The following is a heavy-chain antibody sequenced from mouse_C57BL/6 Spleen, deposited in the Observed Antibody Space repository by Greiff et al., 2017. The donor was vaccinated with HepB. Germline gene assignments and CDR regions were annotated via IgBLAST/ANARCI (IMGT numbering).Heavy chain of an antibody. CDR2: INPNNGGT. D-gene: IGHD3-3*01. J-gene: IGHJ4*01. CDR1: GYTFTSYW. V-gene: IGHV1-26*01. CDR3: ARQGQGGLDY. Sequence: VQLQQPGAELVKPGASVKLSCKASGYTFTSYWMHWVKQSHGKSLEWIGDINPNNGGTSYNQKFKGKATLTVDKSSSTAYMELRSLTSEDSAVYYCARQGQGGLDYWGQGTSVTVSS.